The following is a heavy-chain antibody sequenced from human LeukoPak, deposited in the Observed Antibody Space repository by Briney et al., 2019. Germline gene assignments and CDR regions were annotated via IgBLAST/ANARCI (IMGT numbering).Heavy chain of an antibody. J-gene: IGHJ4*02. CDR1: GGSVSSGGYF. CDR3: AKDRISSNY. Sequence: ETLSLTCTVSGGSVSSGGYFWSWIRQAPGKGLEWVSAISGSGGSTYYADSVKGRFTISRDNSKNTVYLQMNSLRAEDTAVYYCAKDRISSNYWGQGTLVTVSS. D-gene: IGHD1-14*01. CDR2: ISGSGGST. V-gene: IGHV3-23*01.